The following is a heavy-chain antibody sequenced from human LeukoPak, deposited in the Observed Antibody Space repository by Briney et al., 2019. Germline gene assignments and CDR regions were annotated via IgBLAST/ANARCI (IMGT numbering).Heavy chain of an antibody. J-gene: IGHJ4*02. Sequence: PGRSLRLSCAASGFTFSNYWMHWVRQAPGKGLVWVSRINRDGRSTNYADSVKGRFTISRDNAKNTVFLQMNSLRAEDTAVYYCANPRIPAARIAVAGTVPFDYWGQGTLVTVSS. CDR2: INRDGRST. D-gene: IGHD6-19*01. CDR1: GFTFSNYW. CDR3: ANPRIPAARIAVAGTVPFDY. V-gene: IGHV3-74*01.